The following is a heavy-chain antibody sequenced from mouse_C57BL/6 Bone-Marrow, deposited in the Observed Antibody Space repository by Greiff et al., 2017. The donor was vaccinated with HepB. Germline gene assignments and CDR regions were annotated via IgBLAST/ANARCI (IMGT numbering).Heavy chain of an antibody. V-gene: IGHV1-50*01. D-gene: IGHD1-2*01. CDR2: IDPSDSYT. CDR1: GYTFTSYW. CDR3: ARRRTAAY. Sequence: QVQLQQPGAELVKPGASVKLSCKASGYTFTSYWMQWVKQRPGQGLEWIGEIDPSDSYTNYNQKFKGKATLTVDTSSSTAYMQLSSLTSEDSAVYYCARRRTAAYWGQGTLVTVSA. J-gene: IGHJ3*01.